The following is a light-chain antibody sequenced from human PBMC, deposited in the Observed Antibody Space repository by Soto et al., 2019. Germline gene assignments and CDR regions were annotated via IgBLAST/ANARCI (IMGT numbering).Light chain of an antibody. CDR3: QQYNNWPLT. V-gene: IGKV3-15*01. J-gene: IGKJ4*01. CDR2: GAS. CDR1: QSVRSN. Sequence: ETVMTQSPASLSMSPGEGVTLSCRASQSVRSNLAWYQQRPGQAPRLLIYGASTRAADIPARFSGSGSGAEFTLTISSLQSEDFAFYYCQQYNNWPLTFGAGTKV.